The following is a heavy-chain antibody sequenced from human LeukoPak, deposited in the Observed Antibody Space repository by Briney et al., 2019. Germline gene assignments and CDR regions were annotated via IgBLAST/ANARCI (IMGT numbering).Heavy chain of an antibody. CDR3: ARPNYYDSSGYYDY. D-gene: IGHD3-22*01. J-gene: IGHJ4*02. CDR2: INPNSGGT. V-gene: IGHV1-2*02. CDR1: GYTLTGYY. Sequence: GASVKVCCKASGYTLTGYYMHWVRQAPGQGLEWMGWINPNSGGTNFAQRFQGRVTMTRDTSISTAYMELSRLRSDDTAMYYCARPNYYDSSGYYDYWGQGTLVTVSS.